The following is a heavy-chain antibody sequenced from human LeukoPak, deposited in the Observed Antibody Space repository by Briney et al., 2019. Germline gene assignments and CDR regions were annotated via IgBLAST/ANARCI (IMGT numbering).Heavy chain of an antibody. D-gene: IGHD2-2*01. J-gene: IGHJ4*02. CDR3: ARGSVGCSRTSCPLEY. Sequence: GGTLRLSCAASGFTFSSYAMSWVRQAPGKGLEWVSAISGSGGSTYYADSVRGRFTISRDNSKNMLYLQVNSLRAEDTAVYYCARGSVGCSRTSCPLEYWGQGTLVTVSS. CDR1: GFTFSSYA. CDR2: ISGSGGST. V-gene: IGHV3-23*01.